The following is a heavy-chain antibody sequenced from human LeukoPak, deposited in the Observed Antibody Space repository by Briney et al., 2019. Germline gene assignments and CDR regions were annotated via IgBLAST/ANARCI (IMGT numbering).Heavy chain of an antibody. CDR2: IYPGDSDT. CDR1: GYSFTSYW. V-gene: IGHV5-51*01. Sequence: GESLKISCKDSGYSFTSYWIGWVRQMPGKGLEWMGIIYPGDSDTRYSPSFQGQVTISADKSINTAYLQWSSLKASDTAIYYCARRGEAMDPFDYWGQGTLITVSS. CDR3: ARRGEAMDPFDY. D-gene: IGHD5-18*01. J-gene: IGHJ4*02.